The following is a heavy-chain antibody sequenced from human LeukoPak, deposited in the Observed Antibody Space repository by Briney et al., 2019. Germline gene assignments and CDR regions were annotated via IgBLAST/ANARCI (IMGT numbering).Heavy chain of an antibody. CDR3: ASPGQRWLQAAFDY. V-gene: IGHV3-21*01. D-gene: IGHD5-24*01. Sequence: GGSLRLSCAASGFTFSSYSVNWVRQAPGKGLEWVSSISSRSSYIYYADSVKGRFTISRDNAKNSLYLQMNSPKAEDTAVYYCASPGQRWLQAAFDYWGQGTLVTVSS. CDR2: ISSRSSYI. J-gene: IGHJ4*02. CDR1: GFTFSSYS.